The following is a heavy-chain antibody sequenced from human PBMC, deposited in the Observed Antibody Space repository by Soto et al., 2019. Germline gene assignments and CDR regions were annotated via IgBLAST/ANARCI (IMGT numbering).Heavy chain of an antibody. CDR1: GKTLTAYA. D-gene: IGHD6-13*01. CDR3: ARAPSSIAAAGDFDY. V-gene: IGHV1-3*01. J-gene: IGHJ4*02. Sequence: PSVKSSRRALGKTLTAYAMRWVRIAPRQRLEWMGWINAGNGNTKYSQKFQGRVTITRDTSASTAYMELSSLRSEDTAVYYCARAPSSIAAAGDFDYWGQGTLVTVSS. CDR2: INAGNGNT.